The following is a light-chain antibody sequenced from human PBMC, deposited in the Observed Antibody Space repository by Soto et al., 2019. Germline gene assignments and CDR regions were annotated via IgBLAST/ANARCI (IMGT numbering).Light chain of an antibody. CDR1: QGVSSY. V-gene: IGKV3D-11*01. CDR2: DAS. Sequence: EIVLTQSPATLSLSPGERATLSCRASQGVSSYLAWYQQKPGQAPRLLIYDASNRATGIPARFSGSGPGTDFTLTISSLEPEDFATYYCQHYNSYSEAFGQGTKVELK. J-gene: IGKJ1*01. CDR3: QHYNSYSEA.